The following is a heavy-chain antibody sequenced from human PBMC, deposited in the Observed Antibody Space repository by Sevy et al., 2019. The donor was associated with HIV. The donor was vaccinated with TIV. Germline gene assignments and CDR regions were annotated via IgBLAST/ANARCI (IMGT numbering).Heavy chain of an antibody. J-gene: IGHJ4*02. CDR3: VTSYDFWSGYLLVFDY. Sequence: GGSLRLSCSASGFTFSSYAMHWVRQAPGKGLEYVSANSSNGGSTYYADSVKGRFTISRENSKNTRYLQMSSLRAEDTVGYYCVTSYDFWSGYLLVFDYWGQGTLVTVSS. CDR1: GFTFSSYA. D-gene: IGHD3-3*01. V-gene: IGHV3-64D*06. CDR2: NSSNGGST.